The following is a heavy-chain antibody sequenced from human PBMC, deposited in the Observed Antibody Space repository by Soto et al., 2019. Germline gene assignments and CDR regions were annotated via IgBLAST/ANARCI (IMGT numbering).Heavy chain of an antibody. J-gene: IGHJ4*02. CDR2: IDPSDSYT. Sequence: GESLKISCKGSGYSFTSYWISWVRQMPGKGLEWMGRIDPSDSYTNYSPSFQGHVTISADKSISTAYLQWSSLKASDTAMYYCARHCSSTSCHFLNDYWGQGTLVTVSS. CDR3: ARHCSSTSCHFLNDY. V-gene: IGHV5-10-1*01. CDR1: GYSFTSYW. D-gene: IGHD2-2*01.